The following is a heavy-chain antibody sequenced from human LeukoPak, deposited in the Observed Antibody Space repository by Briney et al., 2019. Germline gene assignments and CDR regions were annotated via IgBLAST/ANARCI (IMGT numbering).Heavy chain of an antibody. J-gene: IGHJ4*02. V-gene: IGHV1-18*01. Sequence: ASVKVSCKASGDTFTSYDISWVRQAPGQGLEWMGWISAYNGNTNYAQKLQGRVTMTTDTSTSTAYMELRSLRSDDTAVYYCARDKAAMARNNFDYWGQGTLVTVSS. CDR3: ARDKAAMARNNFDY. D-gene: IGHD5-18*01. CDR1: GDTFTSYD. CDR2: ISAYNGNT.